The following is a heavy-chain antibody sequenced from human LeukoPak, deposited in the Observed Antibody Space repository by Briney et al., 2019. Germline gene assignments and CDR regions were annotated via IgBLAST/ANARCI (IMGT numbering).Heavy chain of an antibody. J-gene: IGHJ5*02. Sequence: PSETLSLTCTVSGDSMNSSGFYWGWIRQPPGKGLEWIGTIYHGGSTDSYTGRTYYKSSLKSRVTISVDTSNNQFSLKLSSVTAADTAVYYCARYRGYCGGDCYSGFDPWGQGTLVTVSS. CDR3: ARYRGYCGGDCYSGFDP. CDR1: GDSMNSSGFY. D-gene: IGHD2-21*02. V-gene: IGHV4-39*01. CDR2: IYHGGST.